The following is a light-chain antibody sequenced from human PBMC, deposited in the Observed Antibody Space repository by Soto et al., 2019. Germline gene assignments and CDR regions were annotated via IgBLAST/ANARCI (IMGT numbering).Light chain of an antibody. Sequence: DIQMTQSPSSLSASVGDRVTITCRASQSIKIYLSWYLQKPGKAPELLITATSSRRSGVPSRFSGSGSGTDFSLTITSLQPEDFATYYCQQSYSDPRTFGQGTKVDTK. CDR2: ATS. V-gene: IGKV1-39*01. J-gene: IGKJ1*01. CDR1: QSIKIY. CDR3: QQSYSDPRT.